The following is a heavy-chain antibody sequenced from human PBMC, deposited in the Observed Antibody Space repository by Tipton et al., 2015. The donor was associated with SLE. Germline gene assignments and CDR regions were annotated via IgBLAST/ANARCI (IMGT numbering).Heavy chain of an antibody. CDR3: ARAAGEIDY. D-gene: IGHD3-10*01. CDR2: IYYSGST. J-gene: IGHJ4*02. Sequence: TLSLTCTVSGGSISSYYWSWIRQPPGKGLEWIGYIYYSGSTNYNPSLKSRVTISVDTSKNQFSLKLSSVTAADTAVYYCARAAGEIDYWGQGTLVTVSS. V-gene: IGHV4-59*01. CDR1: GGSISSYY.